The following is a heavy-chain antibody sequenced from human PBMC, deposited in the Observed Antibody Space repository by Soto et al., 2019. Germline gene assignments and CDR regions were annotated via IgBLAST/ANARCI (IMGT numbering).Heavy chain of an antibody. CDR3: ARDRGPDAFDI. CDR1: GFTFSSYD. J-gene: IGHJ3*02. V-gene: IGHV3-13*01. D-gene: IGHD3-10*01. Sequence: GGSLRLSCAASGFTFSSYDMHWVRQATGKGLEWVSAIGTAGDTYYPGSVKGRFTISRENAKNSLYLQMNSLRAEDTAVYYCARDRGPDAFDIWGQGTMVTVSS. CDR2: IGTAGDT.